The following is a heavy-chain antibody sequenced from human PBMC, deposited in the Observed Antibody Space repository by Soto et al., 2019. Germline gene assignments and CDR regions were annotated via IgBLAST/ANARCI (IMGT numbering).Heavy chain of an antibody. CDR3: VRVATTVTTGHHYYYYGMDV. CDR1: GFTFSSYG. D-gene: IGHD4-17*01. V-gene: IGHV3-33*01. J-gene: IGHJ6*02. Sequence: QVQLVESGGGVVQPGRSLRLSCAASGFTFSSYGMHWVRQAPGKGLEWVAVIWYDGSNKYYADSVKGRFTISRDNSKNTLYLQMNSLRAEDKAVYYCVRVATTVTTGHHYYYYGMDVWGQGTTVTVSS. CDR2: IWYDGSNK.